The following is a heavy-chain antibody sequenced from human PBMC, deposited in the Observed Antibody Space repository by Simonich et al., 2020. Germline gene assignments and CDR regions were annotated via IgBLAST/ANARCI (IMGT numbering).Heavy chain of an antibody. D-gene: IGHD3-10*01. CDR2: RKKDGSEK. Sequence: EVQLVESGGGLVQPGGSLRLSCAASGFTFSSYWMSWVRQAPGKGLEWVANRKKDGSEKYYGESGKGRFTISRDNAKNSLYLQMNSLRAEDTAVYYCARDREVYGSGSYYNYWGQGTLVTVSS. J-gene: IGHJ4*02. CDR1: GFTFSSYW. V-gene: IGHV3-7*01. CDR3: ARDREVYGSGSYYNY.